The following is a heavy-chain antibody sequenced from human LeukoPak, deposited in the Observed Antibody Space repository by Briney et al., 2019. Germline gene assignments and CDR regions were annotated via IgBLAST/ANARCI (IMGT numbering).Heavy chain of an antibody. Sequence: SETLSLTCTVSGGSISSSSYYWGWIRQPPGRGLEWIGSIYYSGSTYYNPSLKSRVTISVDTSKNQFSLKLSSVTAADTAVYYCARESSYVASSGWYGEVLNWFDPWGQGTLVTVSS. CDR2: IYYSGST. V-gene: IGHV4-39*07. J-gene: IGHJ5*02. D-gene: IGHD6-19*01. CDR3: ARESSYVASSGWYGEVLNWFDP. CDR1: GGSISSSSYY.